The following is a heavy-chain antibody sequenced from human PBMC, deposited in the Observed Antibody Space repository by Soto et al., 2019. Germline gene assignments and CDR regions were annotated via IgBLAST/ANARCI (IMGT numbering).Heavy chain of an antibody. Sequence: SDTLSLTCAVYGWSFSGYYWTWIRQPPGTGLEWIGEINHSGSTNYNPSLKSRVTISVDTSKNQFSLKLTSVTAADTAVYYCARDRITCLFDYWGQGTLVTVSS. CDR2: INHSGST. V-gene: IGHV4-34*01. CDR1: GWSFSGYY. CDR3: ARDRITCLFDY. D-gene: IGHD3-10*01. J-gene: IGHJ4*02.